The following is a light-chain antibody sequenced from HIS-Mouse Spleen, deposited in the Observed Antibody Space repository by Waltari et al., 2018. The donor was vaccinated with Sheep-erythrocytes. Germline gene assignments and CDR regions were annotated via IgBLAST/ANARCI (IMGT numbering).Light chain of an antibody. CDR3: LQDYNYPYT. CDR1: QGIRHD. V-gene: IGKV1-6*01. CDR2: AAS. Sequence: AIQMTQSPSSLSASVGDRVTITGRASQGIRHDLGWYQQKPGKAPKLLIYAASSLQSGVPSRFSGSGSGTDFTLTISSLQPEDFATYYCLQDYNYPYTFGQGTKLEIK. J-gene: IGKJ2*01.